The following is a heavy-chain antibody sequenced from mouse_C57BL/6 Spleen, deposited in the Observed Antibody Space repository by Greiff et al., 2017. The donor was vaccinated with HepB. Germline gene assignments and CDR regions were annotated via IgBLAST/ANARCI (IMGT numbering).Heavy chain of an antibody. V-gene: IGHV1-82*01. CDR2: IYPGDGDT. J-gene: IGHJ1*03. CDR1: GYAFSSSW. Sequence: QVQLQQSGPELVKPGASVKISCKASGYAFSSSWMNWVKQRPGKGLEWIGRIYPGDGDTNYNGKFKGKATLTADKSSSTAYMQLSSLTSEDSAVYFCARGYSYGGSPWYFDVWGTGTTVTVSS. CDR3: ARGYSYGGSPWYFDV. D-gene: IGHD1-1*01.